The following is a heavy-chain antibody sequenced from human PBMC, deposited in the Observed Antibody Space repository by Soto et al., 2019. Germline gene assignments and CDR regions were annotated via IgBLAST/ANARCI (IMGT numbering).Heavy chain of an antibody. CDR2: INSDGSGT. CDR1: GFTFSSYW. J-gene: IGHJ4*02. V-gene: IGHV3-74*01. CDR3: AKTPTVTKGGYYFDY. D-gene: IGHD4-17*01. Sequence: GGSLRLSCAASGFTFSSYWMHWVRQAPGKGLVWVSRINSDGSGTSYADSVKGRFAISRDNSKNTLYLQMNSLRAEDTAVYYCAKTPTVTKGGYYFDYWGQGALVTVSS.